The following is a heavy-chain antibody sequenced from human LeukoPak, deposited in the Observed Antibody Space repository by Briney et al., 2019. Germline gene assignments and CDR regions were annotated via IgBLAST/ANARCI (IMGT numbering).Heavy chain of an antibody. CDR3: AATEQQLRTPWFDP. Sequence: SETLSLTCTVSGVSISSGSFYWSWIRQPAGKGLEWIGRIYTSGSTNYNPSLKSRVTISEDTSKNQFFLRLSSVTAADTAVYYCAATEQQLRTPWFDPWGQGTLVTVSS. V-gene: IGHV4-61*02. CDR2: IYTSGST. J-gene: IGHJ5*02. D-gene: IGHD6-13*01. CDR1: GVSISSGSFY.